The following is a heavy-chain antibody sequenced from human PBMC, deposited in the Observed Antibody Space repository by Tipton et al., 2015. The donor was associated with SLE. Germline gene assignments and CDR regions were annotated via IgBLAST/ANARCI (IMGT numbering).Heavy chain of an antibody. CDR3: ARNYYDSSGYYSRFDY. CDR2: IYTSGST. V-gene: IGHV4-61*09. J-gene: IGHJ4*02. CDR1: GGSISSSSYY. Sequence: TLSLTCTVSGGSISSSSYYWSWIRQPAGKGLEWIGYIYTSGSTNYNPSLKSRVTISVDTSKNQFSLKLSSVTAADTAVYYCARNYYDSSGYYSRFDYWGQGTLVTVSS. D-gene: IGHD3-22*01.